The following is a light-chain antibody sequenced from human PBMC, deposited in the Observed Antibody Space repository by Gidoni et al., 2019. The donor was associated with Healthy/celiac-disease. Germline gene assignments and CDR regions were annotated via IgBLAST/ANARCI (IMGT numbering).Light chain of an antibody. CDR3: QQSDSTPPT. CDR1: QSISSY. V-gene: IGKV1-39*01. J-gene: IGKJ1*01. Sequence: DIQMTQSPSSLSASVGDRVTITCRASQSISSYLNWYQQKPGKAPKRLIYASSSLQSGVPSRFSGSGSGTDCTLTISSLQAEDFATYDCQQSDSTPPTFXQXTKVEIK. CDR2: ASS.